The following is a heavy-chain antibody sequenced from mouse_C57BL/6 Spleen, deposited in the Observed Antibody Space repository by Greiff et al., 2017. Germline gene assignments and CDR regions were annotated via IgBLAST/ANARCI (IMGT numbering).Heavy chain of an antibody. Sequence: EVKLVESGGGLVKPGGSLKLSCAASGFTFSDYGMHWVRQAPEKGLEWVAYISSGGSTIYYADNVKGRFTISRDNAKNTLFLQMTSLRSEDTAMYYCARWAFAYWGQGTLVTVSA. CDR1: GFTFSDYG. J-gene: IGHJ3*01. CDR2: ISSGGSTI. V-gene: IGHV5-17*01. CDR3: ARWAFAY.